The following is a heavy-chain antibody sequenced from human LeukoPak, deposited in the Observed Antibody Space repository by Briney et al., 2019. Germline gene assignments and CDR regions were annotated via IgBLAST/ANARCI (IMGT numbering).Heavy chain of an antibody. CDR3: AGSGYSYGSDAFDI. Sequence: ASVKVSCKASGGTFISYAISWVRQAPGQGLEWMGRIIPIFGTANYAQKFQGRVTITTDESTSTAYMELSSLRSEDTAVYYCAGSGYSYGSDAFDIWGQGTMVTVSS. CDR1: GGTFISYA. J-gene: IGHJ3*02. V-gene: IGHV1-69*05. CDR2: IIPIFGTA. D-gene: IGHD5-18*01.